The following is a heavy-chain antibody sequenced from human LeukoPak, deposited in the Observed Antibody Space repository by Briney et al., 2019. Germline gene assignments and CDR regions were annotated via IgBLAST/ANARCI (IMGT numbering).Heavy chain of an antibody. Sequence: SETLSLTCTVSGGSISTYYWSWIRQSPGKGLEWIADISASGGTNYNPSLESRVTVSIDSSKNQFSLKLSSVTAADPAVFYCARSPHNSAWYEKWFDPWGQGTLVTVSS. CDR1: GGSISTYY. J-gene: IGHJ5*02. CDR3: ARSPHNSAWYEKWFDP. D-gene: IGHD6-19*01. CDR2: ISASGGT. V-gene: IGHV4-4*08.